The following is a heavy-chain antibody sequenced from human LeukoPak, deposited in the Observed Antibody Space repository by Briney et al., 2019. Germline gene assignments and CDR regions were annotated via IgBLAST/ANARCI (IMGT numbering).Heavy chain of an antibody. V-gene: IGHV4-34*01. J-gene: IGHJ3*02. CDR1: GGSFSGFYWSDYY. CDR3: ARVKDDAFDI. Sequence: PSETLSLTCAVYGGSFSGFYWSDYYWSWIRQPPGKGVEWIGEISHSGSTNYSPSLKSRVTISVDTSKSQFSLRLNSVTAADTAVYYCARVKDDAFDIWGQGTMVTVSS. CDR2: ISHSGST.